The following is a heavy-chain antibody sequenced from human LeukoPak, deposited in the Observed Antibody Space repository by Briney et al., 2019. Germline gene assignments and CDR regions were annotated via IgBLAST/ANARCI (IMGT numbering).Heavy chain of an antibody. CDR2: ISGSGGST. CDR1: GFTFSSYA. Sequence: GGSLRLSCAASGFTFSSYAMSWVRQAPGKGLEWVSAISGSGGSTYYADSVKGRFAISRDNSKNTLYLQMNSLRAEDTAVYYCAKGSNYDYYYYGMDVWGQGTTVTVSS. CDR3: AKGSNYDYYYYGMDV. J-gene: IGHJ6*02. D-gene: IGHD4-4*01. V-gene: IGHV3-23*01.